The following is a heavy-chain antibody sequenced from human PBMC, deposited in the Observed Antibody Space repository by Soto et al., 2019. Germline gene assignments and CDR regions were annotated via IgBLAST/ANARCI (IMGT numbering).Heavy chain of an antibody. D-gene: IGHD6-13*01. CDR2: INHSGST. J-gene: IGHJ4*02. Sequence: SETLSLTCAVYGGSFSGYYWSWIRQPPGKGLEWIGEINHSGSTNYNPSLKSRVTISVDTSKNQFSLKLSSVTAADTAVYYCARTEIAAAGRIFDYWGQGTLATISS. CDR1: GGSFSGYY. CDR3: ARTEIAAAGRIFDY. V-gene: IGHV4-34*01.